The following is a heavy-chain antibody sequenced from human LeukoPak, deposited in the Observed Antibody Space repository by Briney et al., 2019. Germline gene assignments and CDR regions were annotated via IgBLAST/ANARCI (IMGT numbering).Heavy chain of an antibody. CDR1: GFTFSSYA. CDR3: ARGGCSGGSCYGIDY. J-gene: IGHJ4*02. CDR2: ISGDAGVT. D-gene: IGHD2-15*01. Sequence: GGSLRLSCTASGFTFSSYAMSWVRQAPGKGLEWVSTISGDAGVTSHADSVKGRFTISRDNSKNTLYLQMNSLRAEDTAVYYCARGGCSGGSCYGIDYWGQGTLVTVSS. V-gene: IGHV3-23*01.